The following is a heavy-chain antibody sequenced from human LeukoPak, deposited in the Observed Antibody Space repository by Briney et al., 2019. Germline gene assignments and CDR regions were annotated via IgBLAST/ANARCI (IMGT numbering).Heavy chain of an antibody. J-gene: IGHJ6*03. CDR2: VSGDGARK. D-gene: IGHD7-27*01. CDR1: GFTFESYA. V-gene: IGHV3-20*04. Sequence: GGSLRLSCAASGFTFESYAMNWVRQAPGKGLEWVSAVSGDGARKFYADSVKGRFTISRDNAKNSLYLQMNSLRAEDTALYYCARATMGTYYYMDVWGKGTTVTVSS. CDR3: ARATMGTYYYMDV.